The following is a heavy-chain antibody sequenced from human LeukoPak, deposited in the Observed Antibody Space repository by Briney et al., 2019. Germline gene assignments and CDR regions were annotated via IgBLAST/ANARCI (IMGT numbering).Heavy chain of an antibody. V-gene: IGHV1-46*01. CDR3: ALGGARAAFDI. D-gene: IGHD3-3*01. J-gene: IGHJ3*02. Sequence: ASVKVSCKASGYTFTSYYMHWVRQAPGQGLEWMGIINPSGGSTSYAQKFQGRVTMTRDMSTSKVYMELRSLRSEATAVYYCALGGARAAFDIWGQGTMVTVSS. CDR1: GYTFTSYY. CDR2: INPSGGST.